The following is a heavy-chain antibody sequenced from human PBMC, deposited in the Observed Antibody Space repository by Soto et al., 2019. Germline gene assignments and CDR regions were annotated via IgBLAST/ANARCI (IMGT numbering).Heavy chain of an antibody. CDR1: GLTFSNVW. CDR2: IKSKTDGGTT. CDR3: TTDIWPYFQSDY. D-gene: IGHD2-21*01. Sequence: VQLVESGGGFVKPGGSLRLSCAASGLTFSNVWMNWVRQAPGKGLEWVGHIKSKTDGGTTDYAAPVTGRFTISRDDSKNTLYLQMNSLKIDDTGVYYCTTDIWPYFQSDYWGQGTLVTVSP. V-gene: IGHV3-15*07. J-gene: IGHJ4*02.